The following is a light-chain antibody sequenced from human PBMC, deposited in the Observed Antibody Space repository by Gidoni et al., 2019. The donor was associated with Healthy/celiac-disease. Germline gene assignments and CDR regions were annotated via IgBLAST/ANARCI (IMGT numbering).Light chain of an antibody. J-gene: IGLJ2*01. CDR1: SSDVGCYNY. CDR2: EVS. CDR3: SSYAGSNNLV. Sequence: QSALTQPPSASGSPGQSVTISCTGTSSDVGCYNYVSWYQQHPGKAHKLMIYEVSKRPSGVPDRFSGSKSGNTASLTVSGLQAEDEADYYCSSYAGSNNLVFGGGTKLTVL. V-gene: IGLV2-8*01.